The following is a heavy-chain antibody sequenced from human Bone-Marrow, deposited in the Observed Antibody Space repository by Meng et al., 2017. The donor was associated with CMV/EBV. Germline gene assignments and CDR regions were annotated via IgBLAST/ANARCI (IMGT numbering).Heavy chain of an antibody. D-gene: IGHD2-2*01. Sequence: GESLKISCAASGFTFSNAWMSWVRQAPGKGLEWVGRIKSKTDGGTTDYAAPVKGRFTISRDGSKNTLYLQMNSLKTEDTAVYYCTTWYQLPYYFDYWGQGTLVTVSS. CDR1: GFTFSNAW. CDR2: IKSKTDGGTT. CDR3: TTWYQLPYYFDY. V-gene: IGHV3-15*01. J-gene: IGHJ4*02.